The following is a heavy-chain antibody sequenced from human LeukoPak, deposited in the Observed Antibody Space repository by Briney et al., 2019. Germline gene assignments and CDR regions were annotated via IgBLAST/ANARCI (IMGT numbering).Heavy chain of an antibody. D-gene: IGHD5-18*01. CDR1: GFTFSSYA. J-gene: IGHJ4*02. Sequence: GSLRLSCAASGFTFSSYAMSWVRQAPGKGLEWIGEINHSGSTNYNPSLKSRVTISVDTSKNQFSLKLSSVTAADTAVYYCARGSTWIQLWLSTPTGYYFDYWGQGTLVTVSS. CDR3: ARGSTWIQLWLSTPTGYYFDY. CDR2: INHSGST. V-gene: IGHV4-34*01.